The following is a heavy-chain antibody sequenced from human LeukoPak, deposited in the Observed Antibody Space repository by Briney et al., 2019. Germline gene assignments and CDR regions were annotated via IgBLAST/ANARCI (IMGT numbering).Heavy chain of an antibody. J-gene: IGHJ4*02. D-gene: IGHD2-15*01. CDR3: AKVLEEEVVAASYFDY. CDR1: GFTFSSYA. Sequence: GRSLRLSCAASGFTFSSYAMHWVRQAPGKGLEWVAVISYDGSNKYYADSVKGRFTISRDNSKNTLYLQMNSLRAEDTALYYCAKVLEEEVVAASYFDYWGQGTLVTVSS. CDR2: ISYDGSNK. V-gene: IGHV3-30-3*01.